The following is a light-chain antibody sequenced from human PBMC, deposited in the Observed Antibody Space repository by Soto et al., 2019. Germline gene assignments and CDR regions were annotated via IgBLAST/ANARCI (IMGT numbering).Light chain of an antibody. CDR1: QSVSSN. V-gene: IGKV3-15*01. Sequence: EIVMTQSPATLSVSPGESATLPCRASQSVSSNLAWYQQKPGQAPRLLIYGASTRATGIPARFSGSGSGTEFTLTISSLQSGDFAVYYCQQYNNWRTFGQGTKV. CDR2: GAS. J-gene: IGKJ1*01. CDR3: QQYNNWRT.